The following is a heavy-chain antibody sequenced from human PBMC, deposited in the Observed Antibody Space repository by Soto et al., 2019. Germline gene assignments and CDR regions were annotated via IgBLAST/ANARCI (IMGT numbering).Heavy chain of an antibody. CDR3: ARDPMAGTFFGY. V-gene: IGHV1-18*01. CDR1: GYTFTTYG. Sequence: QVQLVQSGAEVKKPGASVKVSCKASGYTFTTYGISWVRQAPGQGLEWMGWINAFNGNTNDGQKLQGRITMTTDTSPRTAYMGVRSRKSEETSVYYCARDPMAGTFFGYWGQGTLVSDSS. J-gene: IGHJ4*02. D-gene: IGHD6-19*01. CDR2: INAFNGNT.